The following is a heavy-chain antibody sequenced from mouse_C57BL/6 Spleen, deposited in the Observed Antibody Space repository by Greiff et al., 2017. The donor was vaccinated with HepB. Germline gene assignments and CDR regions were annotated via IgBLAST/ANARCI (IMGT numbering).Heavy chain of an antibody. CDR1: GYSITSGYY. J-gene: IGHJ2*01. Sequence: EVQLKESGPGLVKPSQSLSLTCSVTGYSITSGYYWNWIRQFPGNKLEWMGYISYDGSNNYNPSLKNRISITRDTSKNQFFLKLNSVTTEDTATYYCAGFPHYWGQGTTLTVSS. CDR3: AGFPHY. V-gene: IGHV3-6*01. CDR2: ISYDGSN.